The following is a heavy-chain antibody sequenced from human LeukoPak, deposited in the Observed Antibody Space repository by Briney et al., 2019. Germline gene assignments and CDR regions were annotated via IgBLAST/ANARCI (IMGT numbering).Heavy chain of an antibody. V-gene: IGHV5-51*01. D-gene: IGHD3-10*01. CDR2: IYPGDSDT. J-gene: IGHJ6*02. Sequence: PGESLKISCKGSGYSFTSYWIAWVRQMPGKGLEWVGIIYPGDSDTKYSPSFKGLLTISADKSISTAYLQWSSLKASDTAKYYCARSDQLKWFGDPRRPFYYGMDVWGQGTTVTVSS. CDR1: GYSFTSYW. CDR3: ARSDQLKWFGDPRRPFYYGMDV.